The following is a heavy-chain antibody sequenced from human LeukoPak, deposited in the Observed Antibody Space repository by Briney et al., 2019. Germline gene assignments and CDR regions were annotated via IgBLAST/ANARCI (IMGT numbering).Heavy chain of an antibody. D-gene: IGHD3-3*01. Sequence: GGSLRLSCAASGFTFSSYSMNWVRQAPGKGLEWVSSISSSSSYIYYADSVKGRFTISRDNAKNSLYLQMNSLRAEDTAVYYCARERYYDFWSGAYRDAFDIWGQGTMVTVSS. CDR3: ARERYYDFWSGAYRDAFDI. J-gene: IGHJ3*02. CDR2: ISSSSSYI. CDR1: GFTFSSYS. V-gene: IGHV3-21*01.